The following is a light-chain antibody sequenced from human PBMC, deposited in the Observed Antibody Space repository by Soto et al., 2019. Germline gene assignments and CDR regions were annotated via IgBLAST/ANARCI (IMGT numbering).Light chain of an antibody. V-gene: IGKV3-20*01. CDR1: QSVSSSY. J-gene: IGKJ4*02. CDR3: QQYGSSLT. Sequence: EIVLTQSPGTLSLSPGERATLSCRASQSVSSSYLAWYQQKPGQAPRLLIYGASSRATGIPDRFSGSGSGRDFTLTISRLEPDEFAVDYCQQYGSSLTVGGGTKVESK. CDR2: GAS.